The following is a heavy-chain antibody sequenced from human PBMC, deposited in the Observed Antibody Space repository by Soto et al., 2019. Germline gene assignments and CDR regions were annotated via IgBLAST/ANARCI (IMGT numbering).Heavy chain of an antibody. CDR3: AKTYSGDSNDAFDI. V-gene: IGHV5-51*01. D-gene: IGHD1-26*01. CDR1: GYRFTNFW. J-gene: IGHJ3*02. Sequence: PGESLKISCTGSGYRFTNFWIGWVRQMPGKGLEWMGIIYPGDSDTTYGPSFEGQVTFSADRSTSTAYLEWSSLRASDTAMYYCAKTYSGDSNDAFDIWGQGTLVTVPS. CDR2: IYPGDSDT.